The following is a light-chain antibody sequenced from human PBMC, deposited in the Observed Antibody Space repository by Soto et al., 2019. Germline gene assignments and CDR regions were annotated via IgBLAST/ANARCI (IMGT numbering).Light chain of an antibody. CDR3: CSYAGSGTFV. CDR2: EGS. V-gene: IGLV2-23*01. CDR1: SSDVGNYNL. J-gene: IGLJ1*01. Sequence: QLVLTQPASVSGSPGQSITISCTGTSSDVGNYNLVSWYQQHPGKAPKLMIYEGSKRPSGVSNRFSGSKSGNTASLTISGLQPEDEAEYYCCSYAGSGTFVFGSGTKLTVL.